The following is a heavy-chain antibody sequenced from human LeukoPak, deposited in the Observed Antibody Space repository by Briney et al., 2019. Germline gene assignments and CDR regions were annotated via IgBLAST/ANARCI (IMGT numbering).Heavy chain of an antibody. CDR3: ARDDIGSGYYRRYFQN. Sequence: QPGGSLRLSCAASGFTVSSNYMSWVRQAPGKGLEWVSVIYSSGSTYYADSVRGRFTISRDNSKNTLYLQMNSLRAEDTAVYYCARDDIGSGYYRRYFQNWGQGTLVTVSS. CDR1: GFTVSSNY. CDR2: IYSSGST. J-gene: IGHJ1*01. V-gene: IGHV3-66*01. D-gene: IGHD3-3*01.